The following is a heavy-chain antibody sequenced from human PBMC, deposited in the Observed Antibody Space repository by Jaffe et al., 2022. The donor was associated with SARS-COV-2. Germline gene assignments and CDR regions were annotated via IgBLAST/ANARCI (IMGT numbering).Heavy chain of an antibody. CDR3: SSGYHPYYYYYGMDV. D-gene: IGHD3-22*01. V-gene: IGHV3-33*01. CDR1: GFTFSSYG. Sequence: QVQLVESGGGVVQPGRSLRLSCAASGFTFSSYGMHWVRQAPGKGLEWVAVIWYDGSNKYYADSVKGRFTISRDNSKNTLYLQMNSLRAEDTALYYCSSGYHPYYYYYGMDVWGQGTTVTVSS. J-gene: IGHJ6*02. CDR2: IWYDGSNK.